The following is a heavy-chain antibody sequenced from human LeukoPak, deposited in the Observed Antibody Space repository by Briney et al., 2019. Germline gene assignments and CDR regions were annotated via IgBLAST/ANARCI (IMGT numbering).Heavy chain of an antibody. D-gene: IGHD1-1*01. CDR2: TFYSGTS. CDR1: GGSSSSSNYY. J-gene: IGHJ3*02. Sequence: PSETLSLTCTVSGGSSSSSNYYWGWIRQSPGKGLEWIGNTFYSGTSYYNPSLESRVTISVDTSKNQFSLKLSSVTAADTAVYYCVQTYNSSFALDIWGQGTMVTVSS. CDR3: VQTYNSSFALDI. V-gene: IGHV4-39*01.